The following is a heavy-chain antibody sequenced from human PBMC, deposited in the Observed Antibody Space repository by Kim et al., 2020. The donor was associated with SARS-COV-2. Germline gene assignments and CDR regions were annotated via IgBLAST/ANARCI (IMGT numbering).Heavy chain of an antibody. D-gene: IGHD6-19*01. J-gene: IGHJ4*02. CDR3: AKDLGGSGCPDY. V-gene: IGHV3-30*18. CDR1: GFTFSSYG. Sequence: GGSLRLSCAASGFTFSSYGMHWVRQAPGKGLEWVAVISYDGSNKYYADSVKGRFTISRDNSTNTLYLQMNSLRAEDTAVYYCAKDLGGSGCPDYWGQGTLVTVSS. CDR2: ISYDGSNK.